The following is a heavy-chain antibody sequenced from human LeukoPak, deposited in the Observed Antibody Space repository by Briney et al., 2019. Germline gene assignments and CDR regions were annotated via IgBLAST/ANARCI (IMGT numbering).Heavy chain of an antibody. CDR3: ARARRGSSWYFDY. D-gene: IGHD6-13*01. CDR1: GGSFSGYY. J-gene: IGHJ4*02. Sequence: KPSETLSLTCAVYGGSFSGYYWSWIRQPPGKGLEWIGEINHSGSTNYNPSLKSRVTISVDTSKNQFSLKLSSVTAADTAVYYCARARRGSSWYFDYWGQGTLVTVSS. V-gene: IGHV4-34*01. CDR2: INHSGST.